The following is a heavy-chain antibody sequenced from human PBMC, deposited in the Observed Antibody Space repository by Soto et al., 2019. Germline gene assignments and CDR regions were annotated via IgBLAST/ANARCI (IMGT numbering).Heavy chain of an antibody. CDR1: GGSISSSIYY. CDR2: IYYSGST. Sequence: PSETLSLTCTVSGGSISSSIYYWGWIRQPPGKGLEWIGSIYYSGSTYYNPSLKSRVTISVDTSKNQFSLKLSSVTAADTAVYYCARRGVMVRGVIITNDYYTGLDVWGQGTTVTVSS. V-gene: IGHV4-39*01. D-gene: IGHD3-10*01. J-gene: IGHJ6*02. CDR3: ARRGVMVRGVIITNDYYTGLDV.